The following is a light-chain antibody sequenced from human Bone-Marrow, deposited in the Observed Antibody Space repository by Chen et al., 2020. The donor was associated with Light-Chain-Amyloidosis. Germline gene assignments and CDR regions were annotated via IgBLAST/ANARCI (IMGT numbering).Light chain of an antibody. CDR2: GNN. CDR3: QSYDSGLSGWL. Sequence: QSVLTQPPSVSGAPGQRVTISCTGSSSNIGAGYDGNWYQQLPGAAPKLPIYGNNKRPSGVPQRFFAFKSGTSASLAITGLQAEDEADYYCQSYDSGLSGWLFGGGTKLTVL. V-gene: IGLV1-40*01. CDR1: SSNIGAGYD. J-gene: IGLJ3*02.